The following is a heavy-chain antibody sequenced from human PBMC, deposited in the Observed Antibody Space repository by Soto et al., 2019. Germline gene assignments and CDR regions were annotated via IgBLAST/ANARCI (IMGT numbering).Heavy chain of an antibody. CDR3: ARSPYSSGYYYAIDY. J-gene: IGHJ4*02. V-gene: IGHV1-18*01. Sequence: ASVKVSCKASGYTFSNYGISWVRQAPGQRLEWMGWINAGNGNTKYSQKFQGRVTMTRDTSTSTVYMDLSSLKSEDTAVYYCARSPYSSGYYYAIDYWGQGTQVTVSS. D-gene: IGHD3-22*01. CDR2: INAGNGNT. CDR1: GYTFSNYG.